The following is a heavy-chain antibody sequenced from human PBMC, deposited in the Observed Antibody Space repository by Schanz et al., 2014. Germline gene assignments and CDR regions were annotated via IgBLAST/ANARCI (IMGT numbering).Heavy chain of an antibody. CDR3: ARETTIITGGAFDV. V-gene: IGHV1-24*01. CDR2: ISPYNGHT. J-gene: IGHJ3*01. Sequence: QVQLVQSGAEVKKPGASVKVSCKVSGYSLNELSMHWVRQAPGRGLEWMGWISPYNGHTEYGKKFQGRFTMTTDTSTTTAYLELRSLTSDDTAVYYCARETTIITGGAFDVWGQGTMVTVSS. CDR1: GYSLNELS. D-gene: IGHD3-9*01.